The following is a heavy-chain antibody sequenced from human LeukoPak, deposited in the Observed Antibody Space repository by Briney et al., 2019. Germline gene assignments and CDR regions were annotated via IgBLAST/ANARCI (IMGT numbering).Heavy chain of an antibody. CDR1: GYTFTGYY. V-gene: IGHV1-2*02. J-gene: IGHJ6*02. Sequence: ASVKVSCKASGYTFTGYYMHWVRQAPGQGLEWMGWINPNSGGTNYAQKFQGRVTMTRDTSISTAYMELSSLRSDDTAVYYCARGPSPGSTYCYYFGMDVWGQGTTVTVSS. CDR2: INPNSGGT. CDR3: ARGPSPGSTYCYYFGMDV. D-gene: IGHD5/OR15-5a*01.